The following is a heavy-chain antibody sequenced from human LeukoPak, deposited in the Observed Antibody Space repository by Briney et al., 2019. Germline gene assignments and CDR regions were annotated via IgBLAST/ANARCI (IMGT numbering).Heavy chain of an antibody. CDR2: ISGSGDYT. J-gene: IGHJ4*02. Sequence: GGSLRLSCAASGFTFSSYAMSWVRQAPGKGLEWVSTISGSGDYTYYADSVKGRFTISRDNSKNTLYLQMNSLRAEDTAVYYCAKVTYGSGTYGAFDSWGQGTLVTVSS. V-gene: IGHV3-23*01. CDR3: AKVTYGSGTYGAFDS. CDR1: GFTFSSYA. D-gene: IGHD3-10*01.